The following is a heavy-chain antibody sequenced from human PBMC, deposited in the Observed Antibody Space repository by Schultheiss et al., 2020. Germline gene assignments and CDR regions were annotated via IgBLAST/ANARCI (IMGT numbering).Heavy chain of an antibody. V-gene: IGHV3-30*03. J-gene: IGHJ1*01. CDR2: ISHDGSNK. D-gene: IGHD3-9*01. CDR3: ARETGIPQYFQH. CDR1: GITFSSYG. Sequence: GESLKISCAASGITFSSYGMHWVRQAPGKGLEWVAVISHDGSNKYYADSVKGRFTISRDNAKNTLYLQMNSLRAEDTAVYYCARETGIPQYFQHWGQGTTVTVSS.